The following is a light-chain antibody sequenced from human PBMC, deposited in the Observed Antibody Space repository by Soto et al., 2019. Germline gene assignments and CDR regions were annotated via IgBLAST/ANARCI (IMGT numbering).Light chain of an antibody. Sequence: EIVLTQSPCTLSLSPGERATLSCRASQTVSSSYLAWYRQQPRQAPRMLLYVASSRATGIPDRFSGSRCGTKETITIIRLDQEDFAVYYCQQYGSSALTFGGGTKVDIK. J-gene: IGKJ4*01. CDR1: QTVSSSY. CDR3: QQYGSSALT. V-gene: IGKV3-20*01. CDR2: VAS.